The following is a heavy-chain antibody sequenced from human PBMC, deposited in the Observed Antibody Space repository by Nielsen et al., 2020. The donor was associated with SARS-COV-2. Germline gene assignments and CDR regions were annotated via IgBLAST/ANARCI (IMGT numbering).Heavy chain of an antibody. Sequence: GESLKISCAASGFTFSDYYMSWIRQAPGKGLEWVSYISSSGSTIYYADSVKGRFTISRDNAKNSLYLQMNSLRAEDTAVYYCARDGIAAAGTGDYWGQGTLVTVSS. CDR2: ISSSGSTI. CDR3: ARDGIAAAGTGDY. J-gene: IGHJ4*02. D-gene: IGHD6-13*01. V-gene: IGHV3-11*04. CDR1: GFTFSDYY.